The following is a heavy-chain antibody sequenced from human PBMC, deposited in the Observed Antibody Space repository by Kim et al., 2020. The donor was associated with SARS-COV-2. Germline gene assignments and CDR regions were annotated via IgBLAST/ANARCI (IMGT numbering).Heavy chain of an antibody. Sequence: YYNPSLKSRVTISVDTSKNQFSLKLSSVTAADTAVYYCAPQYQLLTAFDIWGQGTMVTVSS. CDR3: APQYQLLTAFDI. D-gene: IGHD2-2*01. V-gene: IGHV4-39*01. J-gene: IGHJ3*02.